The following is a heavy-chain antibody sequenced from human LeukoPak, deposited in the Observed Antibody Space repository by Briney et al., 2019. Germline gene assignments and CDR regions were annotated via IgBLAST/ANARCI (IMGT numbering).Heavy chain of an antibody. V-gene: IGHV5-51*01. CDR1: GYTFTTYW. CDR3: ARPGGYCSGNTCEAAFDI. CDR2: IFPADSDT. D-gene: IGHD2-15*01. J-gene: IGHJ3*02. Sequence: GESLKISCKGSGYTFTTYWIGWVRQMPGKGLEWMGIIFPADSDTKYSPSFQGQATMSADKSISTAYLQWSSLKASDTATYYCARPGGYCSGNTCEAAFDIWGQGTVVTVSS.